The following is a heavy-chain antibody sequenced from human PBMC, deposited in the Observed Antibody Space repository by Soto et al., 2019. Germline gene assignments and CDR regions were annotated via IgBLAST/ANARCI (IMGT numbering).Heavy chain of an antibody. CDR2: IYYSGST. CDR1: GDSIRRGDYD. V-gene: IGHV4-30-4*01. D-gene: IGHD3-10*01. CDR3: AREIRWFGELSSNWFDP. Sequence: PSETLSLTCTVSGDSIRRGDYDGSWIRQPPGKGLEWIGDIYYSGSTFYNPSLESRLSMSVDTSKNHFSLHLNSVTAADTAVYYCAREIRWFGELSSNWFDPWGQGTLVTVSS. J-gene: IGHJ5*02.